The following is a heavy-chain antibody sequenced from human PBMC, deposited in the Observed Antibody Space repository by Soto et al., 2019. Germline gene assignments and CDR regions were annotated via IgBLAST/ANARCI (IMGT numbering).Heavy chain of an antibody. J-gene: IGHJ4*02. D-gene: IGHD6-19*01. CDR3: AAERAVAGPLDY. Sequence: SVKVSCKASGFTFTSSAMQWVRQARGQRLEWIGRIVVGSGNTNYAQKFQERVTITMDMSTSTAYMELSSLRSEDTAVYYCAAERAVAGPLDYWGQGTLVTVSS. CDR2: IVVGSGNT. CDR1: GFTFTSSA. V-gene: IGHV1-58*02.